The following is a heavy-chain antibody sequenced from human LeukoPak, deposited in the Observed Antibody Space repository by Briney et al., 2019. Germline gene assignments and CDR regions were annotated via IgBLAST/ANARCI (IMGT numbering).Heavy chain of an antibody. D-gene: IGHD3-16*01. CDR1: GYTFTTYY. V-gene: IGHV1-46*01. Sequence: GASVKVSCKASGYTFTTYYMNWVRQAPGQGLEWMGITNPSGGSTRYAQKFQGRVTMTRDTSTSTVYMELSSLKSEDTAVYYCARSWDLGAYYYFDYWGQGTLVTVSS. CDR2: TNPSGGST. CDR3: ARSWDLGAYYYFDY. J-gene: IGHJ4*02.